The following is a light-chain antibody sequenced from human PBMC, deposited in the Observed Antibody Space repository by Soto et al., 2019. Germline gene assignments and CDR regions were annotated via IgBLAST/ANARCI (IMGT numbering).Light chain of an antibody. Sequence: SYELTQPPSVSVSPGQTASITCGGDNIGTKSVHWYQQRPGQAPVLVVYDDKKRPSGIPERFSGSNSGNTATLTISRVETGDEADYYCQVCEEFSDHNFVFGDGTKVTVL. CDR3: QVCEEFSDHNFV. J-gene: IGLJ1*01. V-gene: IGLV3-21*02. CDR1: NIGTKS. CDR2: DDK.